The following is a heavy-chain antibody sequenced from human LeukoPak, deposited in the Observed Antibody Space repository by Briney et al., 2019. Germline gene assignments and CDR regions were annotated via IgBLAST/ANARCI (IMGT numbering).Heavy chain of an antibody. CDR3: TRERSTPGINWFDP. V-gene: IGHV4-34*01. D-gene: IGHD2-2*01. Sequence: SETMSLTSAVYAQSFTTYSSNWVRQSPGEGLEWIGETNHGGRTNYTASLKSRVSISVDASKNQTSKRQFSLKLNSVTAADTAVYYCTRERSTPGINWFDPWGQGTLVTVSS. CDR2: TNHGGRT. CDR1: AQSFTTYS. J-gene: IGHJ5*02.